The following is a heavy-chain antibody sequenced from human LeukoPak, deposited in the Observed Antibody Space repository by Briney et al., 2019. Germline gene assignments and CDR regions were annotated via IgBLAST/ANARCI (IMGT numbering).Heavy chain of an antibody. J-gene: IGHJ4*02. D-gene: IGHD5-12*01. CDR1: GYTFTGYY. Sequence: GATVKVSCKASGYTFTGYYMHWVRQAPGQGLEWMGWINPNSGGTNYAQKFQGRVTMTRDTSISTAYMELSRLRSDDTAVYYCARDRGGYEPYYFDYWGQGTLVTVSS. V-gene: IGHV1-2*02. CDR2: INPNSGGT. CDR3: ARDRGGYEPYYFDY.